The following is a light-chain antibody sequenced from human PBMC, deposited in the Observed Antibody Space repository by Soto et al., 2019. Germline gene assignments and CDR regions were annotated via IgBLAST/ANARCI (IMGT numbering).Light chain of an antibody. V-gene: IGLV2-23*01. CDR1: SSDVGSYNL. J-gene: IGLJ3*02. CDR3: CSYAGSSTSWV. CDR2: EGS. Sequence: QPALTQPASVSGSPGQSITISCTGTSSDVGSYNLVSWYQQHPGKAPKLMIYEGSKRPSGVSNRFSGSKSGNTASLTISGLQAEDEADYYCCSYAGSSTSWVFGGGTKLTVL.